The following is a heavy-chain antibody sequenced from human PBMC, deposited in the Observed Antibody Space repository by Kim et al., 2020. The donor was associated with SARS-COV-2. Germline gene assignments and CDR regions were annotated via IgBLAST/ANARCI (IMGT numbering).Heavy chain of an antibody. Sequence: GESLKISCKGTGYRFTTYWIAWVRQMPGKGLEWMGIIYPADSDARYSPSFQGQVTISADKSISTAYLQWNSLKASDTAIYFCTRLGATTAPYYFDFGGQGTLVTVSS. D-gene: IGHD3-16*01. CDR2: IYPADSDA. V-gene: IGHV5-51*01. CDR1: GYRFTTYW. CDR3: TRLGATTAPYYFDF. J-gene: IGHJ4*02.